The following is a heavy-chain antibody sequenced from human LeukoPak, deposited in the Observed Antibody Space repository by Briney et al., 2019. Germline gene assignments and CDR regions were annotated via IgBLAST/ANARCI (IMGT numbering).Heavy chain of an antibody. CDR1: GGSMSNYY. J-gene: IGHJ5*02. CDR3: ARQGVVYCSSTSCYMGWFDP. CDR2: IYTSGST. V-gene: IGHV4-4*07. Sequence: SETLSLTCTVSGGSMSNYYWSWIRQPAGKGLEWIGRIYTSGSTNYNPSLKSRVTMSVDTSKNQFSLKLSSVTAADTAVYYCARQGVVYCSSTSCYMGWFDPWGQGTLVTVSS. D-gene: IGHD2-2*02.